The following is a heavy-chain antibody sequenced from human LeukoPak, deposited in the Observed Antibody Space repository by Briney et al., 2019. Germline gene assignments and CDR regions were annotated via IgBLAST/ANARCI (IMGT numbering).Heavy chain of an antibody. V-gene: IGHV6-1*01. CDR1: GDSVSSNNAA. CDR2: TYYKSKWYN. Sequence: SQTLSLTCAISGDSVSSNNAAWNWIRQSPSRGLEWLGRTYYKSKWYNDYAVSVKSLISINPDTSKNPFSLQLNSVTPEDTAVYYCARDSLGGPLFDYWGQGTLVTVSS. CDR3: ARDSLGGPLFDY. D-gene: IGHD3-16*01. J-gene: IGHJ4*02.